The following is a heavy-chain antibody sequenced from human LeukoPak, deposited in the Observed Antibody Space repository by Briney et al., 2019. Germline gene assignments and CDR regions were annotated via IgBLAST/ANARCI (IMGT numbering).Heavy chain of an antibody. Sequence: PSQSLSLTCTVSGGSISSYYWSWIRRPPGKGLEWIGYIYYSGSTNYNPSLKSRVTISVDTSKDQFSLKLSSVTAADTAVYYCARACYYDSSGYYFLDYWGQGTLVTVSS. J-gene: IGHJ4*02. CDR1: GGSISSYY. V-gene: IGHV4-59*01. D-gene: IGHD3-22*01. CDR3: ARACYYDSSGYYFLDY. CDR2: IYYSGST.